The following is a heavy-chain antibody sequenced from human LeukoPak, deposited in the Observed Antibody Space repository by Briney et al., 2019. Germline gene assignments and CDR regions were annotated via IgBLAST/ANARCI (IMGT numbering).Heavy chain of an antibody. CDR1: GFTVSSNY. Sequence: GGSLRLSCAASGFTVSSNYMSWVRQAPGKGLEWVSVIYSGGSTYYADSEKGRFTISRDNSKNTLYLQMNSLRAEDTAVYYCARVRTYYDILTGYRPYYYYGMDVWGQGTTVTVSS. J-gene: IGHJ6*02. CDR3: ARVRTYYDILTGYRPYYYYGMDV. CDR2: IYSGGST. D-gene: IGHD3-9*01. V-gene: IGHV3-66*01.